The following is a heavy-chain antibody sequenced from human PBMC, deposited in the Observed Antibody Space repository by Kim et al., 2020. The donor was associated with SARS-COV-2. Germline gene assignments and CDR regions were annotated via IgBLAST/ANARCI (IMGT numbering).Heavy chain of an antibody. CDR2: ISSSSSNT. Sequence: GGSLRLSCAASGFTFSDYDMSWIRQAPGKGLEWVSYISSSSSNTNYADSVKGRFTISRDNAKNTLYLQMNSLRAEDTAVYYCARGYSSGRYSRAAITECFETCGQDTLVTVSS. D-gene: IGHD6-19*01. CDR3: ARGYSSGRYSRAAITECFET. J-gene: IGHJ1*01. V-gene: IGHV3-11*06. CDR1: GFTFSDYD.